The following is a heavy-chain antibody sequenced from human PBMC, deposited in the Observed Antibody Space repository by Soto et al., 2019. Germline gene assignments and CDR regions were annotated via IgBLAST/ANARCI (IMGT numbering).Heavy chain of an antibody. CDR2: ISSSSSYI. CDR3: ARAVAVSGFGSVAARYYFDY. Sequence: LRLSCAASGFTFSSYSMNWVRQAPGKGLEWVSSISSSSSYIYYADSVKGRFTISRDNAKNSLYLQMNSLRAEDTAVYYCARAVAVSGFGSVAARYYFDYWGQGTLVTVSS. CDR1: GFTFSSYS. D-gene: IGHD6-6*01. V-gene: IGHV3-21*01. J-gene: IGHJ4*02.